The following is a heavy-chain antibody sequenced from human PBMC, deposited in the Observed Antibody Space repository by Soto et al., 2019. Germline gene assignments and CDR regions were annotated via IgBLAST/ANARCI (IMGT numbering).Heavy chain of an antibody. CDR1: GFIFANYG. D-gene: IGHD6-19*01. CDR3: ARDRRGYDSGWYVDYFDH. J-gene: IGHJ4*02. CDR2: ISVDNGNT. Sequence: QVQLVQSGPEMKKPGASVKVSCKASGFIFANYGITWVRQAPGEGLEWMGWISVDNGNTNYAQKFQGRVSMTTDTSTSTAYLEVRSLKSDDTAVYYCARDRRGYDSGWYVDYFDHWGQGTLVSVSS. V-gene: IGHV1-18*01.